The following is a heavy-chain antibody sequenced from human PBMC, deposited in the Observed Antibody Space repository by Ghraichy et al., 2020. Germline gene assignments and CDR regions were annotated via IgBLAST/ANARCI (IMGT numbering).Heavy chain of an antibody. Sequence: GGSLRLSCAASGFTFSSYAMSWVRQAPGKGLEWVSGISSSGRTTYYADSVKGRFTVSRDNSKNTLDLQINSLTAGDTAIYYCAKTGPVAARPADYWGQGTLVIVSS. CDR3: AKTGPVAARPADY. V-gene: IGHV3-23*01. CDR2: ISSSGRTT. CDR1: GFTFSSYA. J-gene: IGHJ4*02. D-gene: IGHD6-6*01.